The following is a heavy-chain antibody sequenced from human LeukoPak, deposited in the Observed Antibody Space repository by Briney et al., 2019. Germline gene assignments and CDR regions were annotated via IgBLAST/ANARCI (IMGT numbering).Heavy chain of an antibody. V-gene: IGHV1-18*01. CDR2: LSAYNGNT. Sequence: ASVKVSCKASGYTFTSYGVSWVRQAPGQGLEWMGWLSAYNGNTNYAQKLQGRVTMTTDTSTSTAYMELRSLRSDDTAVYYCARDKAVGSYYYGMDVWGQRTTVTVSS. CDR1: GYTFTSYG. D-gene: IGHD3-16*01. CDR3: ARDKAVGSYYYGMDV. J-gene: IGHJ6*02.